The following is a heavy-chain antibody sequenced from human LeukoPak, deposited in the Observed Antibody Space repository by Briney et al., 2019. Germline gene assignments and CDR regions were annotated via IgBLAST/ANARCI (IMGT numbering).Heavy chain of an antibody. CDR1: GFTFSSYA. Sequence: GGALILSCAASGFTFSSYAMSWVRPAPGKGLAWVSAISGSGGSTYYADSVKGRFTISRDNSKNTLYLQMNSLRAEDTAVYYCAKGERWLSQRAFDYWGQGALVTVSS. J-gene: IGHJ4*02. CDR2: ISGSGGST. CDR3: AKGERWLSQRAFDY. V-gene: IGHV3-23*01. D-gene: IGHD2-21*01.